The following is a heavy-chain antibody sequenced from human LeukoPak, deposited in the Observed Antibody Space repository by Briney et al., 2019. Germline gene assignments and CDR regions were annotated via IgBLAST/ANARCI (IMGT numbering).Heavy chain of an antibody. CDR3: ARDSYGDYPYYYCGMDV. V-gene: IGHV3-48*03. Sequence: GGSLRLSCAASGFTFSSYEMNWVRQAPGKGLEWVSYISSSGSTIYYADSVKGRFTISRDNAKNSLYLQMNSLRAEDTAVYYCARDSYGDYPYYYCGMDVWGKGTTVTVSS. CDR1: GFTFSSYE. J-gene: IGHJ6*04. CDR2: ISSSGSTI. D-gene: IGHD4-17*01.